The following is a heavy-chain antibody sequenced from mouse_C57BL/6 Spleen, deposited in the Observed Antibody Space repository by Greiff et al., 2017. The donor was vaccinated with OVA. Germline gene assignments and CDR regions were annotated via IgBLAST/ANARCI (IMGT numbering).Heavy chain of an antibody. CDR3: ARSITTVVGLRALDY. V-gene: IGHV1-18*01. Sequence: DVKLVESGPELVKPGASVKIPCKASGYTFTDYNMDWVKQSHGKSLEWIGDINPNNGGTNYNQKFKGKATLTVDKSSSTAYMELRSLTSEDTAVYYCARSITTVVGLRALDYWGQGTTLTVSS. CDR2: INPNNGGT. D-gene: IGHD1-1*01. CDR1: GYTFTDYN. J-gene: IGHJ2*01.